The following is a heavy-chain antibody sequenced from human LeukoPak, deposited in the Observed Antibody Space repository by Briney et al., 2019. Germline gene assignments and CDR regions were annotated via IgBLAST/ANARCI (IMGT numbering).Heavy chain of an antibody. Sequence: SETLSLTCTVSGGSISSYYWSWIRQPPGKGLEWIGYIYYSGSTNYNPSLKSRVTISVDTSKNQFSLKLSSVTAADTAVYYCARHQKPPSYYYGSGSYLVPNAFDIWGQGTMVTVSS. D-gene: IGHD3-10*01. V-gene: IGHV4-59*01. J-gene: IGHJ3*02. CDR1: GGSISSYY. CDR2: IYYSGST. CDR3: ARHQKPPSYYYGSGSYLVPNAFDI.